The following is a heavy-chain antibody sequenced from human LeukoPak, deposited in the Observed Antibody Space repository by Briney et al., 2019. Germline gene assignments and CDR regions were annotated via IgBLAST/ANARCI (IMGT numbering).Heavy chain of an antibody. CDR2: IYPGDSDT. CDR1: GYSFTSYW. CDR3: ARVSYDFWSGYPYWYFDL. J-gene: IGHJ2*01. D-gene: IGHD3-3*01. V-gene: IGHV5-51*01. Sequence: GESLKISCKGSGYSFTSYWIGWVRQMPGKGLEWMGIIYPGDSDTRYSPSFQGQVTISADKSISTAYLQWSSLKASDTAMYYCARVSYDFWSGYPYWYFDLWGRGTLVTVSS.